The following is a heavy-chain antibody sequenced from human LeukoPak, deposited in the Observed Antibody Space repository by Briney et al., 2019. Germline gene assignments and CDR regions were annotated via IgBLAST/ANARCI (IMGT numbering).Heavy chain of an antibody. CDR2: ISGSGGST. V-gene: IGHV3-23*01. D-gene: IGHD3-22*01. CDR1: GFTFSSYA. J-gene: IGHJ4*02. CDR3: AKDLARSSDNYYYGSSESFDY. Sequence: PGGSLRLSCAASGFTFSSYAMSWVRQAPGKGLEWVSAISGSGGSTYYADSVKGRFTISRDNSKNTLYLQMNSLRAEDTAVYYCAKDLARSSDNYYYGSSESFDYWGQGTLVTVSS.